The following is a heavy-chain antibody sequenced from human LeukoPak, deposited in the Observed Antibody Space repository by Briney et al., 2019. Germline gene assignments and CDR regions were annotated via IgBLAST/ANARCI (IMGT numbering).Heavy chain of an antibody. D-gene: IGHD3-3*01. CDR2: INPSGGST. Sequence: GASVKVSCKASGYTFTSYYMHWVRQAPGQGLEWTGIINPSGGSTSYAQKFQGRVTITADKSTSTAYMELSSLRSEDTAVYYCARGAFKLTYYDFWSDIGKNWFDPWGQGTLVTVSS. V-gene: IGHV1-46*01. CDR3: ARGAFKLTYYDFWSDIGKNWFDP. J-gene: IGHJ5*02. CDR1: GYTFTSYY.